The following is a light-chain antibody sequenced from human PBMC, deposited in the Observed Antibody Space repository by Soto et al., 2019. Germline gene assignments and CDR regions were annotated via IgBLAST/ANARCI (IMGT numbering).Light chain of an antibody. CDR3: QQRSNWPRT. V-gene: IGKV3-11*01. J-gene: IGKJ1*01. CDR1: QSVCGD. Sequence: EIVLTQSPGTLSLSPGERATLSCKASQSVCGDLAWYHHKPGQAPRLLIYDASTRALDTPARVAGSGSGTEFTLTISSLQSEDFEVYYCQQRSNWPRTFGQGTKVDIK. CDR2: DAS.